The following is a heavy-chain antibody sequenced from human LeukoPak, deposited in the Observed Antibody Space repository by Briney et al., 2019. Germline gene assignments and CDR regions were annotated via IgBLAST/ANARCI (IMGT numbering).Heavy chain of an antibody. Sequence: GGSLRLSCAASGFTFSSYAMHWVRQAPGKGLEWVAVISYDGSNKYYADSVKGRFTISRDNSKNTLYLQMNSLRAEDTAVYYCAREGSVVPAAIRSGWFDPWGQGTLVTVSS. J-gene: IGHJ5*02. D-gene: IGHD2-2*02. CDR3: AREGSVVPAAIRSGWFDP. CDR2: ISYDGSNK. CDR1: GFTFSSYA. V-gene: IGHV3-30-3*01.